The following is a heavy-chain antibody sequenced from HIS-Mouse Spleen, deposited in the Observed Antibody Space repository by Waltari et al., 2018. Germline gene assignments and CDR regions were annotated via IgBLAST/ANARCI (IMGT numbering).Heavy chain of an antibody. J-gene: IGHJ2*01. V-gene: IGHV4-39*07. D-gene: IGHD6-13*01. CDR2: IYYSGST. CDR1: GGSISMSSYY. Sequence: QLQLQESGPGLVKPSETLSLTCPVSGGSISMSSYYSGWIRQPPGTGLEWIGSIYYSGSTYYNPSLKSRVTISVDTSKNQFSLKLSSVTAADTAVYYCAREIPYSSSWYDWYFDLWGRGTLVTVSS. CDR3: AREIPYSSSWYDWYFDL.